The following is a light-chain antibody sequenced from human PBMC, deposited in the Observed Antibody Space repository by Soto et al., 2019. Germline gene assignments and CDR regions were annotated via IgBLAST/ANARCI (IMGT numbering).Light chain of an antibody. V-gene: IGKV3-20*01. Sequence: EIVLTQSPGTLSLSPGERATLSCRASQSVSSNYLAWYQQKPGQAPRLLIYGASSRATGVPDRFSGSGSGTDFTLTISKLEPEDFATYYCLQHNSGPRTFGQGTKVDIK. CDR3: LQHNSGPRT. J-gene: IGKJ1*01. CDR1: QSVSSNY. CDR2: GAS.